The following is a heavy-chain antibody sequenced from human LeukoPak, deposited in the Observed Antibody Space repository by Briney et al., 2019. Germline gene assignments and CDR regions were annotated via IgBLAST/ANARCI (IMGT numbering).Heavy chain of an antibody. Sequence: GGSLRLSCAASGFTFRDYGMHWVRQAPGKGLEWVAFIRYDGSNKDYADPVKGRFTISRDNSKNTLYLQMNSLRAEDTAVYYCAKARGLRYFDWLLFDFWGQGTLVTVSS. CDR1: GFTFRDYG. V-gene: IGHV3-30*02. D-gene: IGHD3-9*01. J-gene: IGHJ4*02. CDR3: AKARGLRYFDWLLFDF. CDR2: IRYDGSNK.